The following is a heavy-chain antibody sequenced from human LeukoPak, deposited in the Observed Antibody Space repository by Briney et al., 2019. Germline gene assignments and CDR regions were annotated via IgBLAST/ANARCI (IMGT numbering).Heavy chain of an antibody. CDR1: GGSISSGSYY. J-gene: IGHJ4*02. CDR3: ARDRYYYDSSGYYYFDY. Sequence: SETLSLTCTVSGGSISSGSYYWRWLRQPAGKALEWIGRIYTSRSTNYNPSLKSRVTISVDTSKNQFSLKLSSVTAADTAVYYCARDRYYYDSSGYYYFDYWGQGTLVTVSS. CDR2: IYTSRST. D-gene: IGHD3-22*01. V-gene: IGHV4-61*02.